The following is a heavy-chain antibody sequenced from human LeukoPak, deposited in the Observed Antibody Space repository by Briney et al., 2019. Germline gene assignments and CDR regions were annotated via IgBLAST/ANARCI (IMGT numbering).Heavy chain of an antibody. CDR1: GFTFNNFA. J-gene: IGHJ5*02. D-gene: IGHD3-9*01. Sequence: SGGSLRLSCAASGFTFNNFAMNWVRQAPGKGVEWVSTISGSGGSTYYADSVKGRFTISRDNSKTTLYLQMNSLRAEDTAVYYCAKGSRYFDWLFSSWGQGTLVTVSS. CDR3: AKGSRYFDWLFSS. CDR2: ISGSGGST. V-gene: IGHV3-23*01.